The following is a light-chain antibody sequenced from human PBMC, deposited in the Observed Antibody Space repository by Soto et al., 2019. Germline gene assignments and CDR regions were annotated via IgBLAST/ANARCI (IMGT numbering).Light chain of an antibody. J-gene: IGLJ1*01. Sequence: QLVLTQSPSASASLGASVKLTCTLSSGHSNYAIAWHQQQPEKGPRYLMILNSDGSHSTGDGIPDRFSGSSSGAERYLTISSLQSEDEAAYYCQTWGTGIQVFGTGTKVTVL. CDR1: SGHSNYA. V-gene: IGLV4-69*01. CDR2: LNSDGSH. CDR3: QTWGTGIQV.